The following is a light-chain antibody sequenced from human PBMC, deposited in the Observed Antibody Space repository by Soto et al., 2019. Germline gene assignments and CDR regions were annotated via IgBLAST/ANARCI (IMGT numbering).Light chain of an antibody. Sequence: QSVLTQPPSVSAAPGQKVTISCSGSSSNIENNYVSWYQQLPGTAPKLLIHDNNKRPSGFPDRFSGSKSGTSATLGITGLQTGDEADYYCGTWDSGLSGVVFGGGTKVTVL. CDR3: GTWDSGLSGVV. J-gene: IGLJ2*01. V-gene: IGLV1-51*01. CDR1: SSNIENNY. CDR2: DNN.